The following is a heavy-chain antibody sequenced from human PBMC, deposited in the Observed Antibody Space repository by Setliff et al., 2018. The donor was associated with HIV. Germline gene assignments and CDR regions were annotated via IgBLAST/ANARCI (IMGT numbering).Heavy chain of an antibody. V-gene: IGHV4-39*07. D-gene: IGHD3-9*01. Sequence: KPSETLSLTCTVSGGSISSSSYYWGWIRQPPGKGLEWIGSIYYSGSTYYNPSLKSRVTISVDTSKNQFSLKLSPVTAADTAVYYCARYFDWFSYGMDVWGQGTTVTVSS. CDR2: IYYSGST. CDR1: GGSISSSSYY. CDR3: ARYFDWFSYGMDV. J-gene: IGHJ6*02.